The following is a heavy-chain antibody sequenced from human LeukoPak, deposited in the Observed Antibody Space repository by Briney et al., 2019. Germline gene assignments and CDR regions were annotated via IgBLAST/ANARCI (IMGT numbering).Heavy chain of an antibody. J-gene: IGHJ4*02. CDR1: GFTFSSYA. V-gene: IGHV3-30-3*01. CDR3: ASARYSSGWYGGDY. D-gene: IGHD6-19*01. Sequence: GGSLRLSCAASGFTFSSYAMHWVRQAPGKGLEWVAVISYDGSNKYYADSVKGRFTISRDNSKNTLYLQMNSLRAEDTAVYYCASARYSSGWYGGDYWGQGTLVTVSS. CDR2: ISYDGSNK.